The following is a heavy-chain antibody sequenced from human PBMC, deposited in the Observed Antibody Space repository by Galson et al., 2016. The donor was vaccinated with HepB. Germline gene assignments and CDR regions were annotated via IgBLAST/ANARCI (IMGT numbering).Heavy chain of an antibody. Sequence: QSGAEVKKPGESLKISCTGSGYRFSSYWIGWVRQMPGKGLEWMALIHPADSDSRSSPSFPGQVTVSAAKSVNTAYLQWSSLKASETAIYFCARSVRGAGGDDSFDVWGQGTMVTVSS. D-gene: IGHD1-26*01. CDR3: ARSVRGAGGDDSFDV. V-gene: IGHV5-51*01. J-gene: IGHJ3*01. CDR1: GYRFSSYW. CDR2: IHPADSDS.